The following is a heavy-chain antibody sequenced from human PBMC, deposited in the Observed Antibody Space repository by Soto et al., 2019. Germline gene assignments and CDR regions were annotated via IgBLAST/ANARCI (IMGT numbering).Heavy chain of an antibody. D-gene: IGHD2-21*02. V-gene: IGHV3-23*01. Sequence: EAQLLESGGGLVQPGGSLRFSCAASGFAFINNALAWFPQAPGKGLEWFSTIRADISYTYYEDAVRGRFTVSRDNSKTTVYLQMNSLRADDTAVYYCANQNTAKRAFDIWGQGTMVTVSS. CDR3: ANQNTAKRAFDI. CDR1: GFAFINNA. CDR2: IRADISYT. J-gene: IGHJ3*02.